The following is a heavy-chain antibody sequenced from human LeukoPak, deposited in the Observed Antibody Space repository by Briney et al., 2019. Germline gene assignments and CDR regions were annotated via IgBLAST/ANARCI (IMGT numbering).Heavy chain of an antibody. CDR3: ASFCSSTSCSLDAFDI. Sequence: SETLSLTCAVSGYSISSGYYWGWIRQPPGKGLEWIGSIYYSGSTYYNPSLKSRVTISVDTSKNQFSLKLSSVTAADTAVYYCASFCSSTSCSLDAFDIWGQGTMVTVSS. J-gene: IGHJ3*02. CDR1: GYSISSGYY. D-gene: IGHD2-2*01. CDR2: IYYSGST. V-gene: IGHV4-38-2*01.